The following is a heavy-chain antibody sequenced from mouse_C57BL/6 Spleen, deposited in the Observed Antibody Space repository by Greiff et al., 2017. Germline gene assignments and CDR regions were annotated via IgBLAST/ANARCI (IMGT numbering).Heavy chain of an antibody. Sequence: EVQLVESGGGLVKPGGSLKLSCAASGFTFSDYGMHWVRQAPVKGLDWVAYISSGSSTIYSADTVKVRFTISRGNAKNTLFLQMTSLRSEDTAMYYCARNPWFADWGQGTLVTVSA. CDR2: ISSGSSTI. V-gene: IGHV5-17*01. J-gene: IGHJ3*01. CDR3: ARNPWFAD. CDR1: GFTFSDYG.